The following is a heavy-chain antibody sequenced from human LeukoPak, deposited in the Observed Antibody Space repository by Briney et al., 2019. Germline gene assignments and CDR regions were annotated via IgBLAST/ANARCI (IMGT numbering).Heavy chain of an antibody. J-gene: IGHJ4*02. CDR1: GFTFSTHA. V-gene: IGHV3-23*01. Sequence: GGSLRPSCAASGFTFSTHAMSWVRQAPGKGLEWVSAVGVSGGNTYYADSVKGRFTISRDNSNNTLYLQMNSLRAEDTALYYCARRNFFDYWGQGTLVTVSS. CDR2: VGVSGGNT. CDR3: ARRNFFDY.